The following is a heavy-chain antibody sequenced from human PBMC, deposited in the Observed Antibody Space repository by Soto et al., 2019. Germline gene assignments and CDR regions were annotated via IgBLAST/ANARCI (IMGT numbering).Heavy chain of an antibody. V-gene: IGHV6-1*01. D-gene: IGHD3-3*02. J-gene: IGHJ4*02. CDR3: AGELDIHHGLGY. Sequence: TLSLTCAISWGSVSSNTATWNWVRQSSSRGLEWLGRTYYRSNWNFDYALSVKSRITINPDTSKNQFSLQLNSLTPEDTAVYYCAGELDIHHGLGYWGPGTSVTVSS. CDR1: WGSVSSNTAT. CDR2: TYYRSNWNF.